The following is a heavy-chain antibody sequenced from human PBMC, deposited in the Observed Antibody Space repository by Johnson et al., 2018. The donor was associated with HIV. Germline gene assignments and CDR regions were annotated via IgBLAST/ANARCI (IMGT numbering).Heavy chain of an antibody. V-gene: IGHV3-13*01. D-gene: IGHD1-26*01. Sequence: EMQLVESGGGSVQPGGSLRLSCAASGFSISNYDMHWVRQVTGKRLEWVSGIATTGDTYYLGSVKGRFTISRENAKNSLYLQVNSLRAGDTALYYCARGSYDGDAFDIWGQGTMVTVSS. J-gene: IGHJ3*02. CDR1: GFSISNYD. CDR3: ARGSYDGDAFDI. CDR2: IATTGDT.